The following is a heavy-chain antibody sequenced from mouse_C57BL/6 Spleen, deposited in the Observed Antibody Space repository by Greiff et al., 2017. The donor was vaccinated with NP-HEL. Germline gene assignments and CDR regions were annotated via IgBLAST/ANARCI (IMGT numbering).Heavy chain of an antibody. D-gene: IGHD2-4*01. J-gene: IGHJ3*01. CDR3: ERVSGFVYCDYHDGFAY. V-gene: IGHV3-8*01. Sequence: EVHLVESGPGLAKPSQTLSLTCSVTGYSITSDYWNWIRKFPGNKLEYMGYISYSGSTYYNPSLISRISITRDTSKNQYYLKLNSVTTEDTATYYCERVSGFVYCDYHDGFAYWGQGTLVTVSA. CDR1: GYSITSDY. CDR2: ISYSGST.